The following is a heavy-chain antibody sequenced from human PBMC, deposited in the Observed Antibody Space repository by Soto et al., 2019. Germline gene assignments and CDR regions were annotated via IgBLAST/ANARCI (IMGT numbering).Heavy chain of an antibody. V-gene: IGHV3-66*01. CDR2: IYSGGST. CDR1: GFTVSSNY. CDR3: ERVGGYSSSWYVIYYYYGMDV. Sequence: GGSLRLSCAASGFTVSSNYMSWVRQAPGKGLEWVSVIYSGGSTYYADSVKGRFTISRDNSKNTLYLQMNSLRAEDTAVYYCERVGGYSSSWYVIYYYYGMDVWGQGTTVTVSS. D-gene: IGHD6-13*01. J-gene: IGHJ6*02.